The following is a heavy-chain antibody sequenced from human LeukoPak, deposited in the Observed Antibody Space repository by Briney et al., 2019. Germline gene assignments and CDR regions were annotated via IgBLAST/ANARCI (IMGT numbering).Heavy chain of an antibody. CDR1: GYTFTGYY. D-gene: IGHD1-26*01. CDR3: ARALNIVGATYDY. CDR2: INPNSGGT. Sequence: GASVKVSCKASGYTFTGYYMHWVRQAPGQGLEWMGWINPNSGGTNYAQKFQGRVTMTRDTSTSTVYMELSSLRSEDTAVYYCARALNIVGATYDYWGQGTLVTVSS. V-gene: IGHV1-2*02. J-gene: IGHJ4*02.